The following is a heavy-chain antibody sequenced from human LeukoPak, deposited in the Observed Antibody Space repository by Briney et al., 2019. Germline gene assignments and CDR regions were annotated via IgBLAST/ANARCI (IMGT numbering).Heavy chain of an antibody. Sequence: PSETLSLTCAVSGGSISFGNYYWSWIRQPAGKGLEWIGRIYTSGSTNYNPSLKSRVTISVDMSKNQFSLKLSSVTAADTAVYYCARDVFMYSGSPSDYWGQGTLVTVSS. V-gene: IGHV4-61*02. CDR3: ARDVFMYSGSPSDY. J-gene: IGHJ4*02. CDR2: IYTSGST. CDR1: GGSISFGNYY. D-gene: IGHD1-26*01.